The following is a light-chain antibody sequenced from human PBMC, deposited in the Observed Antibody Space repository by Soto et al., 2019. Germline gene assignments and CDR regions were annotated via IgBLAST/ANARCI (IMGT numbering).Light chain of an antibody. CDR1: QSISSW. CDR3: QQCNRWPRT. J-gene: IGKJ1*01. CDR2: GAS. V-gene: IGKV1D-12*01. Sequence: DMQMTQSPAPGSASVGERFTITCLASQSISSWLAWYQQKPGKAPKLLIYGASSRETGVPSRFSGSGSGTEFTITISSLRSEDFAAYYCQQCNRWPRTFGQGTKVDIK.